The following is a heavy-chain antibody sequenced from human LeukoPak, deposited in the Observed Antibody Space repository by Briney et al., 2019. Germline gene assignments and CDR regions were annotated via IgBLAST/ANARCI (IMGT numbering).Heavy chain of an antibody. D-gene: IGHD3-22*01. CDR3: ARGFDPYYYDSSGYQPLGY. J-gene: IGHJ4*02. CDR1: GFTVSSNY. CDR2: IYSGGST. V-gene: IGHV3-53*01. Sequence: PGGSLRLSCAASGFTVSSNYMSWVRQAPGKGLERVSLIYSGGSTYYVDSVKGRFTISRDNSKNTLYLQMNSLRAEDTAVYYCARGFDPYYYDSSGYQPLGYWGQGTLVTVSS.